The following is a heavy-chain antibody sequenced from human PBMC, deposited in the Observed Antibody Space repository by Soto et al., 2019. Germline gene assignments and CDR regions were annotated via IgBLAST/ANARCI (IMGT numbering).Heavy chain of an antibody. V-gene: IGHV1-18*04. CDR3: ARGALPTATPSCFAP. J-gene: IGHJ5*02. CDR2: ISTYNGKT. D-gene: IGHD2-2*01. Sequence: QVQLVQSGAEVKKPGASVKVSCKASGYTFNSYGITWVRQAPGQGLEWMGWISTYNGKTNYAQKVQGRVTMTTDTSTSTAYMELRSLTSHVTAVYYCARGALPTATPSCFAPWGQGTLLTVSS. CDR1: GYTFNSYG.